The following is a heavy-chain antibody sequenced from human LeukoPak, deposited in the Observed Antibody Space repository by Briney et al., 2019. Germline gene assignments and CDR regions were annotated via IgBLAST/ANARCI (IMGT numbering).Heavy chain of an antibody. CDR1: GGSISSYY. CDR3: ARAESQDSSGYYFSRTPSVYFDY. V-gene: IGHV4-59*01. J-gene: IGHJ4*02. D-gene: IGHD3-22*01. CDR2: IYYSGST. Sequence: SETLPLTCTVSGGSISSYYWSWIRQPPGKGLEWIGYIYYSGSTNYNPSLKSRVTISVDTSKNQFSLKLSSVTAADTAVYYCARAESQDSSGYYFSRTPSVYFDYWGQGTLVTVSS.